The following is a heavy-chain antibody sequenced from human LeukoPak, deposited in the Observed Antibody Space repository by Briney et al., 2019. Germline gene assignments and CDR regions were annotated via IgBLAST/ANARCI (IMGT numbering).Heavy chain of an antibody. CDR3: ARVGEVSKLGVFDI. CDR1: GFTFSSYS. V-gene: IGHV3-20*04. Sequence: SGGSLRLSCAASGFTFSSYSMNWVRQAPGKGLEWVSGINWNGGTTGYADSVKGRFTISRDNAKNSLYLQMNSLRAEDTALYYCARVGEVSKLGVFDIWGQGTMVTVFS. CDR2: INWNGGTT. D-gene: IGHD1-14*01. J-gene: IGHJ3*02.